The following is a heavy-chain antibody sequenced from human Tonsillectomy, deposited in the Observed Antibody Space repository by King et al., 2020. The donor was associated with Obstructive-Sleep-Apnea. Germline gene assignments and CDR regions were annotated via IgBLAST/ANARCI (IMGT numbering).Heavy chain of an antibody. CDR1: GYTFTGYY. J-gene: IGHJ4*02. CDR3: ARWRDGYNEAFYY. CDR2: IDPYSGGT. D-gene: IGHD5-24*01. V-gene: IGHV1-2*02. Sequence: VQLVESGAEVKKPGASMKVSCKPSGYTFTGYYLQWVRQAPGQGLEWMGWIDPYSGGTNYAQKFQGRVTMTRDTSISTAYMELSRLRSDDTAVYYCARWRDGYNEAFYYWGQGTLVTVSS.